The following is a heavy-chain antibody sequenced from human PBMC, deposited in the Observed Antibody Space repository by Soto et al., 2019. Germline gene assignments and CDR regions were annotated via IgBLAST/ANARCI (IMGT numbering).Heavy chain of an antibody. D-gene: IGHD2-15*01. CDR3: TSHSPEDMRRT. Sequence: EVQLVESGGGLVQPGGSLKLSCTASGFTLSDSPMHWVRQASGKGLEWVGRIRSKANNYATAYGASVKGRFTISRDDSKNTAYLQMNSLKTEDAAVYYCTSHSPEDMRRTWGQGTLVTVSS. CDR1: GFTLSDSP. J-gene: IGHJ5*02. V-gene: IGHV3-73*02. CDR2: IRSKANNYAT.